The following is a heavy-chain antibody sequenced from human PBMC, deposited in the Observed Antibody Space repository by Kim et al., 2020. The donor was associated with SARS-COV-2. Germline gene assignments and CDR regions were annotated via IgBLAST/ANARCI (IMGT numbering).Heavy chain of an antibody. V-gene: IGHV4-4*07. CDR3: VRGRLGSLLRSPLLYFDY. J-gene: IGHJ4*02. D-gene: IGHD3-22*01. CDR2: WYNTGNT. CDR1: GDSMDDYF. Sequence: SETLSLTCSVSGDSMDDYFWSWIRQPAGKGLEWIGRWYNTGNTNYSPSLKSRVSMSMDTSKKQFSLTLTSVTAADTAVYYCVRGRLGSLLRSPLLYFDYWGQGILVTVSS.